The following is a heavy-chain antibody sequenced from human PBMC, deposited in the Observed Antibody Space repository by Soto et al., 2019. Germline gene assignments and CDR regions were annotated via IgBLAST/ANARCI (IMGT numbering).Heavy chain of an antibody. Sequence: GGSLRLSCAVSGFTFSSYGMHWVRQAPGKGLEWVAVISYDGSNKYYADSVKGRFTISRDNSKNTLYLQMNSLRAEDTAVYYCARPLTTVTTDSTIFDYWGQGTLVTVSS. CDR3: ARPLTTVTTDSTIFDY. CDR1: GFTFSSYG. CDR2: ISYDGSNK. D-gene: IGHD4-17*01. J-gene: IGHJ4*02. V-gene: IGHV3-30*03.